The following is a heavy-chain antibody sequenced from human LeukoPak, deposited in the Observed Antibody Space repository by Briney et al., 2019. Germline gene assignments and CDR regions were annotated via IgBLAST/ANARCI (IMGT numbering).Heavy chain of an antibody. CDR2: IKQDGSEK. CDR3: ARDQTPYYDFWSGYRSYYYYYYMDV. CDR1: GFTFSSYW. V-gene: IGHV3-7*01. D-gene: IGHD3-3*01. Sequence: PGGSLRPSCAASGFTFSSYWMSWVRQAPGKGLEWVANIKQDGSEKYYVDSVKGRFTISRDNAKNSLYLQMNSLRAEDTAVYYCARDQTPYYDFWSGYRSYYYYYYMDVWGKGTTVTVSS. J-gene: IGHJ6*03.